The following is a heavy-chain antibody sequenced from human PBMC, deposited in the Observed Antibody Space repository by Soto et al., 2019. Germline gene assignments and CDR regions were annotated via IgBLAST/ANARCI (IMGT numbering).Heavy chain of an antibody. D-gene: IGHD2-15*01. CDR1: GFSFSGFG. CDR3: ATVRGAGSGDTCHVES. V-gene: IGHV3-33*01. CDR2: TWFDESKK. J-gene: IGHJ4*02. Sequence: QVQLVESGGDVVQPGRSLRLSCATSGFSFSGFGMHWVRQAPGKGLEWVAITWFDESKKYYADSVKGRFTISKDYVKNPLYLQMDSLRVEYTTVYSCATVRGAGSGDTCHVESWGQGTLVTVSS.